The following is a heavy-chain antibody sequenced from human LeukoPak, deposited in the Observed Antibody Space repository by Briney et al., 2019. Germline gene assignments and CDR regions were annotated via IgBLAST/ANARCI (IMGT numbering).Heavy chain of an antibody. V-gene: IGHV4-59*01. CDR2: IYYSGTT. D-gene: IGHD6-19*01. Sequence: SETLSLTCTVSGGAISGYYWSWIRQPPGKGLEWIGYIYYSGTTNYNPSLKSRVTISVDTSKNQFSLKLSSVTAADTAVYYCAKTGIAVDGLGWFDPWGQGTLVTVSS. CDR3: AKTGIAVDGLGWFDP. CDR1: GGAISGYY. J-gene: IGHJ5*02.